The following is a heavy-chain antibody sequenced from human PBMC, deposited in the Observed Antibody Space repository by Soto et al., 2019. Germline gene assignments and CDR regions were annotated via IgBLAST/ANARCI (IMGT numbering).Heavy chain of an antibody. J-gene: IGHJ4*02. Sequence: GGSLRLSCAASGFTVSSNYMSWVRQAPGKGLEWVSVIYSGGSAYYADSVKGRFTISRDNSKNTLYLQMNSLRADDTALYYCAGRNSGDYPYFEFWGPGTLVTVSS. CDR1: GFTVSSNY. V-gene: IGHV3-66*01. CDR2: IYSGGSA. CDR3: AGRNSGDYPYFEF. D-gene: IGHD4-17*01.